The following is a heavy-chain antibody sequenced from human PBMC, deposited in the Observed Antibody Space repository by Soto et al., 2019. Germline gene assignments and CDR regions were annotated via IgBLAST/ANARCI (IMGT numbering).Heavy chain of an antibody. CDR2: MSYRGTT. D-gene: IGHD6-13*01. J-gene: IGHJ4*02. CDR3: ASRDSSSWSIDY. Sequence: QVQLQESGPGLVKPSETLSLTCTVSGGSISNYYWSWSRQPPGKGLEWIGFMSYRGTTNYNPSLKSRVTISVDTSKNQFSLKLSSVTAADTAVYYCASRDSSSWSIDYWGQGTLVTVS. CDR1: GGSISNYY. V-gene: IGHV4-59*08.